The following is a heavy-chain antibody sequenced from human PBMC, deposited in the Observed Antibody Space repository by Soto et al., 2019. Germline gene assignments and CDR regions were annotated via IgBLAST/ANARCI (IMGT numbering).Heavy chain of an antibody. CDR3: ARAAFDILTGFDY. V-gene: IGHV4-31*03. Sequence: SETLSLTCTVSGGSISSGGYYWSWIRQHPGKGLEWIGYIYYSGSTYYNPSLKSRVTISVDTSKNQFSLKLSSVTAADTAVYYCARAAFDILTGFDYWGQGTLVTVSS. CDR2: IYYSGST. J-gene: IGHJ4*02. D-gene: IGHD3-9*01. CDR1: GGSISSGGYY.